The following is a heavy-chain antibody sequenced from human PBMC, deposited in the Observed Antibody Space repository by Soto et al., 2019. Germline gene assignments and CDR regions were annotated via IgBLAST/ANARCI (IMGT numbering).Heavy chain of an antibody. Sequence: QVQLQESGPGPVKPSDTLSLTCAVSGYSISSSNWWGWIRQPPGKGLEWIGYIYYSGTTYYNPSLTSRVTLSVDTSQNQFSLKLTSVTAVDTAVYYCARREIQGPIDYWGQGTLVTVSS. V-gene: IGHV4-28*01. CDR3: ARREIQGPIDY. J-gene: IGHJ4*02. CDR1: GYSISSSNW. D-gene: IGHD1-26*01. CDR2: IYYSGTT.